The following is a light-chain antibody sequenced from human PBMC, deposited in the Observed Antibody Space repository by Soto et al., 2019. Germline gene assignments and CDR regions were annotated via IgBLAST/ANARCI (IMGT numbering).Light chain of an antibody. CDR1: QSVSTK. V-gene: IGKV3-15*01. J-gene: IGKJ1*01. Sequence: DIVMTQSPATLSVSPGERATLSCRASQSVSTKLAWYQQKPGQAPRLLIYGASTRATGIPARFSGSGSVTEFTLTISSLQSEDFAVYYCQQYHNWWTFGQGTKVDIK. CDR3: QQYHNWWT. CDR2: GAS.